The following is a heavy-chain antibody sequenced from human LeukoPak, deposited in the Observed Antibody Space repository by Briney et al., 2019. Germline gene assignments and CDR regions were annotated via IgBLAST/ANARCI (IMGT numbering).Heavy chain of an antibody. Sequence: SGTLSLSCTVSDAAISSFTFHWGWVRQSPGKGLEWIGTIYDGGRTLYNPSLKSRVTISIDMSKNQFSLKLRSVTAADTAVYYCARETRGALDYWGQGTLVTVSS. CDR3: ARETRGALDY. D-gene: IGHD4/OR15-4a*01. J-gene: IGHJ4*02. CDR1: DAAISSFTFH. V-gene: IGHV4-39*07. CDR2: IYDGGRT.